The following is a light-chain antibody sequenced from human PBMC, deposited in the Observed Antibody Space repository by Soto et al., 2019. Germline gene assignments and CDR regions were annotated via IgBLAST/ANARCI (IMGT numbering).Light chain of an antibody. Sequence: IVLTQSLATLSLSPGERATLSCRASQSVSTYLSWYQQKHGQAPRLLIYDASNRATGIPARFSGSGSGTDFTLTISSLEPEDFAVYYCQQRSNWPWTFGQGTKVDIK. CDR3: QQRSNWPWT. CDR1: QSVSTY. CDR2: DAS. V-gene: IGKV3-11*01. J-gene: IGKJ1*01.